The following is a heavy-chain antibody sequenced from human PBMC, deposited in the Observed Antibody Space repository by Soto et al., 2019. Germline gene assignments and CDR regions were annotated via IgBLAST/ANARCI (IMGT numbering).Heavy chain of an antibody. J-gene: IGHJ6*02. CDR1: GFTFSNAW. V-gene: IGHV3-15*07. CDR3: TTDPQSDYYYGMDV. Sequence: GGSLRLSCAASGFTFSNAWMNWVRQDPGKGLEWVGRIKSKTDGGTTDYAAPVKGRFTISRDDSKNTLYLQMNSLKTEDTAVYYCTTDPQSDYYYGMDVWGQGTTVTVSS. CDR2: IKSKTDGGTT.